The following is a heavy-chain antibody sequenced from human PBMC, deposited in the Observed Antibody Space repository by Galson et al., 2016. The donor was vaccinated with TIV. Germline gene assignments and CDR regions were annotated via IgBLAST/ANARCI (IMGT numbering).Heavy chain of an antibody. CDR2: IKQDGSEK. D-gene: IGHD3-3*01. CDR1: GFTFSSYW. V-gene: IGHV3-7*01. CDR3: ARGITVFGLVRGGMDV. J-gene: IGHJ6*02. Sequence: SLRLSCAASGFTFSSYWMSWVRQAPGKGLEWVANIKQDGSEKYYVDSVKGRFTISRDNAKKSLNLQMNGLRAEYTAVYYYARGITVFGLVRGGMDVWGQGTKVTVSS.